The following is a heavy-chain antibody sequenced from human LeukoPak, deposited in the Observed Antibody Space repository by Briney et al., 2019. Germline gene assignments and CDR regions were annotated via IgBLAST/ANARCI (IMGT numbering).Heavy chain of an antibody. CDR1: GLTFSDSW. CDR2: IKGDGSET. V-gene: IGHV3-74*01. D-gene: IGHD3-22*01. CDR3: VRGQIGVSVIVH. Sequence: GGSLRFSCEAPGLTFSDSWMHWFRKVQGKGLVWVSRIKGDGSETNYADSVKGRFTISRDNAKNTLFLQMNSLRVEDTAVYYCVRGQIGVSVIVHWGQGTLVTVSS. J-gene: IGHJ5*02.